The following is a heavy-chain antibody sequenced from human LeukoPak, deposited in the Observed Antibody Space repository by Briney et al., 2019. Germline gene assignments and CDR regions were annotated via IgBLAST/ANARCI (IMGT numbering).Heavy chain of an antibody. D-gene: IGHD5-18*01. J-gene: IGHJ6*02. Sequence: ASVKVSCKASGYTFTGYYMHWVRQAPGQGLEWMGWINPNSGGTNYAQKFQGRVTMTRDTSISTAYMELSRLRSDDTAVYYCARGQGIQLWLQGMEVWGQGTTVTVSS. CDR1: GYTFTGYY. V-gene: IGHV1-2*02. CDR2: INPNSGGT. CDR3: ARGQGIQLWLQGMEV.